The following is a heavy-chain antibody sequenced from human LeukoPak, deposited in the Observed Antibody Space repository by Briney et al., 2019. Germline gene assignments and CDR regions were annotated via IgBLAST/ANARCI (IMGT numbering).Heavy chain of an antibody. CDR2: ISGSGGST. CDR1: GFTFSSYA. J-gene: IGHJ4*02. CDR3: ARDRTPYSSGPDY. D-gene: IGHD6-19*01. Sequence: GGSLRLCCAASGFTFSSYAMSWVRQAPGKGLEWVSAISGSGGSTYYADSVKGRFTISRDNSKNTLYLQMNSLRAEDTAVYYCARDRTPYSSGPDYWGQGTLVTVSS. V-gene: IGHV3-23*01.